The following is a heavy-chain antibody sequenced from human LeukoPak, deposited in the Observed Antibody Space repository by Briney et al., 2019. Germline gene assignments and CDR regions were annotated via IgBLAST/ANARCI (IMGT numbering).Heavy chain of an antibody. CDR1: GLSFSSYTIH. J-gene: IGHJ5*02. D-gene: IGHD6-13*01. Sequence: PGGSLRLSCAPSGLSFSSYTIHWVRQAPGKGLEWIGSIYYSGSTHYNPSLKSRVTISVDTSKNQFSLKLSSVTAADTAVYYCAGQYYPYSSSWPNWFDPWGQGTLVTVSS. V-gene: IGHV4-39*01. CDR2: IYYSGST. CDR3: AGQYYPYSSSWPNWFDP.